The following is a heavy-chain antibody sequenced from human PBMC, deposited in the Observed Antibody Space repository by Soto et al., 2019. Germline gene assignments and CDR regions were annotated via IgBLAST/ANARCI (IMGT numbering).Heavy chain of an antibody. J-gene: IGHJ4*02. CDR1: GGSISSYY. CDR3: ARALFIPAAAVTIYY. D-gene: IGHD6-13*01. Sequence: SETLSLTCTVSGGSISSYYWSWIRQTPGKGLEWIGYIYYSGSTNYNPSLKSRVTISVDTSKNQFSLKLSSVTAADTAVYYCARALFIPAAAVTIYYWGQGTLVTVSS. CDR2: IYYSGST. V-gene: IGHV4-59*01.